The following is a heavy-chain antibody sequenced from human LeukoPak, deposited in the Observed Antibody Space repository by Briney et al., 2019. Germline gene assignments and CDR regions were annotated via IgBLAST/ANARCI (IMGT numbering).Heavy chain of an antibody. D-gene: IGHD5-18*01. CDR3: AKDRSAMVTWHFDY. CDR1: GFTFDDYT. Sequence: GGSLRLSCAASGFTFDDYTMHWVRQAPGKGLEWVSLISWDGGSTYYADSVKGRFTISRDNSKNSLYLQMNSLRTEDTALYYCAKDRSAMVTWHFDYWGQGTLDTVSS. J-gene: IGHJ4*02. CDR2: ISWDGGST. V-gene: IGHV3-43*01.